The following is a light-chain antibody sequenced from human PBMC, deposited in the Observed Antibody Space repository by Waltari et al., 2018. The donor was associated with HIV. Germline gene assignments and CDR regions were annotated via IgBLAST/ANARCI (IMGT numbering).Light chain of an antibody. J-gene: IGLJ1*01. CDR3: QVWDCSSDPGV. CDR2: DET. V-gene: IGLV3-21*02. Sequence: SYVLTQPPSVSVAPGQTARLTCGGNNIARYSVHWYQQKPGQAPVLVVYDETDRPSGIPERFSGSNSGTTATLTISRVEDGDEADYYCQVWDCSSDPGVFGSGTKVSVL. CDR1: NIARYS.